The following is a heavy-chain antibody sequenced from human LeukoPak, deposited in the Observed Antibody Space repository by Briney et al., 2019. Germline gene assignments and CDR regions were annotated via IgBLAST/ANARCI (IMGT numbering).Heavy chain of an antibody. CDR3: ARDSRGRYDFWSGYGDHYYYMDV. J-gene: IGHJ6*03. V-gene: IGHV3-74*01. D-gene: IGHD3-3*01. CDR2: INTDGSST. CDR1: GFTFSSYW. Sequence: PGGSLRLSCAASGFTFSSYWMHWVRQAPGRGLVWVSRINTDGSSTSYADSVKGRFTISRDNAKNTLYLQMNSLRAEDTAVYYCARDSRGRYDFWSGYGDHYYYMDVWGKGTTVTVSS.